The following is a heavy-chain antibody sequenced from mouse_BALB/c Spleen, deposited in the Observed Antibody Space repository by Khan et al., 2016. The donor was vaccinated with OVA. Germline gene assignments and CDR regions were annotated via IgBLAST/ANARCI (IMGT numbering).Heavy chain of an antibody. J-gene: IGHJ4*01. CDR2: INYSGST. CDR1: GYSITSDYA. Sequence: VQLKESGPGLVKPSQSLSLSCTVTGYSITSDYAWNLIRQFPGNKLEWMGFINYSGSTNYNPAFKSRVSITRDTSKNQFFLQLNSVTTADTATYYCARDGSRYNYAMDYWGQGTSVTVSS. D-gene: IGHD2-3*01. CDR3: ARDGSRYNYAMDY. V-gene: IGHV3-2*02.